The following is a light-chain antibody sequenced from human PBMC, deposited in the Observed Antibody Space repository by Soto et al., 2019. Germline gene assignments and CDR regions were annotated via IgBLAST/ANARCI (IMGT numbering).Light chain of an antibody. V-gene: IGKV3-11*01. CDR2: DAS. J-gene: IGKJ1*01. CDR1: QSVGTY. CDR3: RQRSNWPRT. Sequence: DIVLTQSPATLSLSPGERATLSCRASQSVGTYLAWYQQKPGQAPRLLIYDASNRATGIPGRFSGSGSGTDFTLTISSLESEDFAVYYCRQRSNWPRTFGQGTKVDIK.